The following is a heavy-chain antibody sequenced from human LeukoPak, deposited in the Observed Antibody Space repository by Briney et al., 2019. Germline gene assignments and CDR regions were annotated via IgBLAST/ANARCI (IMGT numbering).Heavy chain of an antibody. CDR3: AQLLLRGPTA. CDR2: INQVGTET. Sequence: GGSLRLSCAVSGFTFTNYYMSWVRQAPEKGLEWVANINQVGTETFYVDSVTGRFTISRDNAKNSLYLQMSSLRAEDTAVYYCAQLLLRGPTAWGQGTLVTVSS. V-gene: IGHV3-7*01. J-gene: IGHJ4*02. D-gene: IGHD2-15*01. CDR1: GFTFTNYY.